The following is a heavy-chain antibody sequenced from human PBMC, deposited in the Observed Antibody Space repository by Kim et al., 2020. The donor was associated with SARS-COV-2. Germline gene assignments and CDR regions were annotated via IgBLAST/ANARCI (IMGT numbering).Heavy chain of an antibody. D-gene: IGHD1-1*01. J-gene: IGHJ3*02. V-gene: IGHV5-51*01. CDR3: ATHHTTGTSSAFDI. CDR2: IWPGDSQT. CDR1: GHTFTTYW. Sequence: GESLKISCEASGHTFTTYWIGWVRQMPGKGLEWMGIIWPGDSQTRYSPSFQGQVTISADKSSTTAYLYWSSLKASDTAMYYCATHHTTGTSSAFDIWGQG.